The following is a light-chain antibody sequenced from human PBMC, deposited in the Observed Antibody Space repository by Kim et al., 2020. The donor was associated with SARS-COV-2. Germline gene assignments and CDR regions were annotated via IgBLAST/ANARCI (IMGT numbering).Light chain of an antibody. CDR2: GAS. Sequence: SSPGERATLSCRAGQSYYNNYLAWYQQKPGQAPRLLIYGASSRATGIPDRFSGSESGTDFTLTISRLEPEDFAVYYCHQYGTSPYTFGQGTKLEI. CDR1: QSYYNNY. CDR3: HQYGTSPYT. J-gene: IGKJ2*01. V-gene: IGKV3-20*01.